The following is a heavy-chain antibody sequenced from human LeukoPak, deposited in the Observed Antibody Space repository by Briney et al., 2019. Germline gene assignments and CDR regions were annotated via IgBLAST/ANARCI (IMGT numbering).Heavy chain of an antibody. D-gene: IGHD5-18*01. CDR3: AREDSYGYSSTYY. J-gene: IGHJ4*02. CDR2: IYDSGST. CDR1: GGSIRSSYYY. V-gene: IGHV4-39*02. Sequence: SETLSLTCTVSGGSIRSSYYYWGWIRQPPGKGLEWIGSIYDSGSTYYNPSLKSRVTISVDTSKNQFSLKLNSVTAADTAVYYCAREDSYGYSSTYYWGQGTLVTVSS.